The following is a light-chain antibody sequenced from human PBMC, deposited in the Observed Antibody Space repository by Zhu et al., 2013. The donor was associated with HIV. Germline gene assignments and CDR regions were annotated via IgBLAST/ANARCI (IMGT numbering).Light chain of an antibody. Sequence: IVLTQSPVILSLSPGEGATLSCRASHRVSSAYLAWYQQIPGQAPRLLIYDASKRATGIPARFSGSGSGTDFNLTVTSLQPEDVATYYCQQSYTPPPWTFGQGTRVEIK. CDR3: QQSYTPPPWT. V-gene: IGKV3D-20*02. CDR1: HRVSSAY. CDR2: DAS. J-gene: IGKJ1*01.